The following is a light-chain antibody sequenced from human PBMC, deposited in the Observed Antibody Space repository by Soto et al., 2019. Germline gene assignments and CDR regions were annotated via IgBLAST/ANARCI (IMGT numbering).Light chain of an antibody. CDR1: SRDVGGYNY. V-gene: IGLV2-14*01. J-gene: IGLJ1*01. CDR2: GVT. CDR3: FSHRRGDSHV. Sequence: QSVLTQPASVSGSPGQSITISCTGTSRDVGGYNYVSWYQQYPGKAPKLMIYGVTNRPSGVSNRFSGSKTGNTAPLTISGLQAEDEAYYYCFSHRRGDSHVFXTGTKVTVL.